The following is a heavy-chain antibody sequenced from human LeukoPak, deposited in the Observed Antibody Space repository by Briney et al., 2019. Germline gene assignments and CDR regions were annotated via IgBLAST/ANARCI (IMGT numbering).Heavy chain of an antibody. Sequence: GESLKISCKGSGYSFTNYWIGWVRQMPGKGLDWMGIIYPGDSDARYSPSFQGQVTISTNKSISTAYLQWNSLKASDTAMYYRARLQYDFFPFDPWGQGTLVTVSS. CDR3: ARLQYDFFPFDP. J-gene: IGHJ5*02. CDR2: IYPGDSDA. D-gene: IGHD3-3*01. CDR1: GYSFTNYW. V-gene: IGHV5-51*01.